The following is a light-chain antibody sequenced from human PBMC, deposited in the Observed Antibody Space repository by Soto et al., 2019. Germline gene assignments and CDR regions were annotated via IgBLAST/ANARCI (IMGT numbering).Light chain of an antibody. CDR2: DAS. Sequence: VVMTRSPATLSVSPGDRATLSCRASESVTSSLAWYQKKPGQAPRLLIYDASNRATGIPARFSGSGSGTDLTLTISSLDTEDFAVYYCQQRRNWPPITFGQGTRLEIK. CDR3: QQRRNWPPIT. J-gene: IGKJ5*01. CDR1: ESVTSS. V-gene: IGKV3-11*01.